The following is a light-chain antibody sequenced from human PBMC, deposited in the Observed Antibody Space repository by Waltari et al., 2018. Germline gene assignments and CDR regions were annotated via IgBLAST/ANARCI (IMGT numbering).Light chain of an antibody. Sequence: SYVVTQPPSLSVAPGETARLSCGGDKIGRKKVHWYQLRPGQAPLWVRSDGGERPSGSPGRFLGATSGNTATLTISGVEAEDEAAYHCQVWADTSDYYVVFGGGTTLTVL. V-gene: IGLV3-21*01. CDR2: DGG. CDR1: KIGRKK. CDR3: QVWADTSDYYVV. J-gene: IGLJ2*01.